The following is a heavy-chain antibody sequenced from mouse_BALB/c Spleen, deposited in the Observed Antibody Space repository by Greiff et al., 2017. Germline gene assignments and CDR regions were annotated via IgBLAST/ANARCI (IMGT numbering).Heavy chain of an antibody. CDR1: GYIFITYW. CDR2: IFPASGST. CDR3: AKGVTTGGYWYFDV. J-gene: IGHJ1*01. Sequence: QVQLQQSGPELVRPGASVKLSCKASGYIFITYWMNWVKQRPGQGLEWIGQIFPASGSTNYNEMFEGKATLTVDTSSSTAYMQLSSLTSEDSAVYYCAKGVTTGGYWYFDVWGAGTTVTVSS. V-gene: IGHV1S40*01. D-gene: IGHD2-2*01.